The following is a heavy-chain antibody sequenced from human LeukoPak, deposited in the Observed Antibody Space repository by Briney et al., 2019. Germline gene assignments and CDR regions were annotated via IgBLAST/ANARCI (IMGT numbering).Heavy chain of an antibody. V-gene: IGHV3-7*01. Sequence: GGSLRLSCAASGFTFSSYWMSWVRQAPGKGLEWVANIKQDGSEKYYVDSVKGRFTISRDNAKNSLYLQMNSLRAEDTAVYYCARDVKGVHYYYYYMDVWGKGTTVTVSS. CDR1: GFTFSSYW. CDR2: IKQDGSEK. J-gene: IGHJ6*03. CDR3: ARDVKGVHYYYYYMDV.